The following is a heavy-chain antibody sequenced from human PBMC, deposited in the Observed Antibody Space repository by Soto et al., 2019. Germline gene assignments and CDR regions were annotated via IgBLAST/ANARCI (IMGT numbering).Heavy chain of an antibody. D-gene: IGHD2-2*01. J-gene: IGHJ4*02. CDR1: GFTFRSYG. V-gene: IGHV3-33*01. Sequence: QVQLVESGGGVVQPGRSLRLSCAASGFTFRSYGMHWVRQAPDKGLEWVAVIWYDGSNKYYADSVKGRFTISRDNSKNTLYLQMNSLRAEDTAVYYCAREHQLLPDYWGQGTLVTVSS. CDR2: IWYDGSNK. CDR3: AREHQLLPDY.